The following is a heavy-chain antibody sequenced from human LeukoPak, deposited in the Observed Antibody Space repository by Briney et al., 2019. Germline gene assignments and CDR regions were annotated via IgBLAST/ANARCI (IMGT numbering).Heavy chain of an antibody. V-gene: IGHV3-23*01. CDR2: ISGSGGST. CDR1: GFTFSSYA. J-gene: IGHJ4*02. CDR3: ANEVKRYYDFWSGY. D-gene: IGHD3-3*01. Sequence: GGSLRLSCAASGFTFSSYAMSWVRQAPGKGLEWVSAISGSGGSTYYADSVKGRFTISRDNSKNTLYLQMNSLRAEDTAVYYCANEVKRYYDFWSGYWGQGTLVTVSS.